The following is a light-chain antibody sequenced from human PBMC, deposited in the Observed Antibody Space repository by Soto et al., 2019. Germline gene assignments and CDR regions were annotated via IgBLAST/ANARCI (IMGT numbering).Light chain of an antibody. CDR1: QSFTSNY. V-gene: IGKV3-20*01. CDR2: GAS. CDR3: QQYGASPRT. Sequence: EIVLTQSPGTLSLSPGQSATLSCRASQSFTSNYLAWYQQRPGQAPRLLIYGASSRATGIPDRFSGSGSGTDFTLTISRLEPEDFAVYYCQQYGASPRTFGQGTKVEIK. J-gene: IGKJ1*01.